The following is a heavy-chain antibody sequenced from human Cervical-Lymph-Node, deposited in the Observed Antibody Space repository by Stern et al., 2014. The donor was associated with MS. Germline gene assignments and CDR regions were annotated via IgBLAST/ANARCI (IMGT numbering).Heavy chain of an antibody. CDR2: INPNSGGT. CDR1: GYIFTDYY. Sequence: VQLVQSGAEAKAPGASMKVSCRASGYIFTDYYLHWVRQAPGQGLEWLGWINPNSGGTNYAQNFQGRVPMTRDTSISTAYMELRWLGYADTAVYYCARGSGTAYDLRGDYWGQGTLVTVSS. V-gene: IGHV1-2*02. J-gene: IGHJ4*01. D-gene: IGHD3-3*01. CDR3: ARGSGTAYDLRGDY.